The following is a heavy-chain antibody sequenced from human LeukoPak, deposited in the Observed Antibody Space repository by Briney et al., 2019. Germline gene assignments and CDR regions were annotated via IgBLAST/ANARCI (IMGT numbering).Heavy chain of an antibody. J-gene: IGHJ5*02. CDR1: GDSISSSSSY. Sequence: SETLSLTCTVSGDSISSSSSYWGWIRQPPGKGLEWIGSIYYSGRTYYNPSLKTRVTVSLDTSKNQFSLNLISVTAADTAVYYCARGPQGTATTANWLDPWGQGTLVTVSS. D-gene: IGHD4-17*01. V-gene: IGHV4-39*07. CDR3: ARGPQGTATTANWLDP. CDR2: IYYSGRT.